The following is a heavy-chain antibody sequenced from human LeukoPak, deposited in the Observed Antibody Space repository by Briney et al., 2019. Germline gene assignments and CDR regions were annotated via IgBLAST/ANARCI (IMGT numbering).Heavy chain of an antibody. V-gene: IGHV3-7*01. CDR3: ARELAGFDY. D-gene: IGHD3-3*02. CDR1: EFTFSSYW. J-gene: IGHJ4*02. Sequence: GGSLRLSCAASEFTFSSYWMTWVRQAPGKGLEWVANINEDGRGTYYVDSVKGRFTISRDNAKNSVHLQMNSLRAEDTAVYYCARELAGFDYWGQGTLVTVSS. CDR2: INEDGRGT.